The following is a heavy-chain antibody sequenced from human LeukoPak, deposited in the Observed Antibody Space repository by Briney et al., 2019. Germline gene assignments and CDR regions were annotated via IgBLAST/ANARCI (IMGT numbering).Heavy chain of an antibody. J-gene: IGHJ4*02. D-gene: IGHD2-15*01. CDR2: IHHSGST. V-gene: IGHV4-34*01. Sequence: SETLSLTCAVYGGSFSGFYWSWIRQPPGKGLEWIGEIHHSGSTNYNPSLKSRVTISVDTSKNQFSLKLSSVTAADTAVYYCARGFIYCSGGSCYEEWGQGTLVTVSS. CDR1: GGSFSGFY. CDR3: ARGFIYCSGGSCYEE.